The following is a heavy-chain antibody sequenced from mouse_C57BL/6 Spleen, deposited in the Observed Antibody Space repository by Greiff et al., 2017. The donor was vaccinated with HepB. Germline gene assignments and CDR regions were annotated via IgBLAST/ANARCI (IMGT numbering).Heavy chain of an antibody. CDR2: INPNNGGT. V-gene: IGHV1-26*01. CDR3: ARGYYGSTLNAMDY. J-gene: IGHJ4*01. D-gene: IGHD1-1*01. Sequence: EVQLQQSGPELVKPGASVKISCKASGYTFTDYYMNWVKQSHGKSLEWIGDINPNNGGTSYNQKFKGKATLTVDKSSSTAYMELRSLTSEDSAVYYCARGYYGSTLNAMDYWGQGTSVTVSS. CDR1: GYTFTDYY.